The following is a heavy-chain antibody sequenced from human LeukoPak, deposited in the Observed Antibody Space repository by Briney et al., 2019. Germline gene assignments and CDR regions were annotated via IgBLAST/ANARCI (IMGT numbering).Heavy chain of an antibody. J-gene: IGHJ4*02. CDR1: GFTFGSYG. CDR2: IKQDGSEK. V-gene: IGHV3-7*03. Sequence: PGGSLRLSCSTSGFTFGSYGMTWVRQAPGKGLEWVANIKQDGSEKYYVDSVKGRFTISRDNAKNSLYLQMNSLRAEDTAVYYCARGYLGPWDYWGQGTLVTVSS. D-gene: IGHD2-15*01. CDR3: ARGYLGPWDY.